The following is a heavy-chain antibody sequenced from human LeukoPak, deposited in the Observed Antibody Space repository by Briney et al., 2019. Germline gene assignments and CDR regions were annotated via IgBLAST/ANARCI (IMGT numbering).Heavy chain of an antibody. V-gene: IGHV3-66*01. D-gene: IGHD6-13*01. Sequence: GGSLRLSCAASGFTVSSNYMSWVRQAPGKGLEWVSVIYSGGSTYYADSVKGRFTISRDNSKNTLYLQMNSLRAEDTAVYYCAREEDSSSSQYFQHWGQGTLVTVSS. CDR3: AREEDSSSSQYFQH. J-gene: IGHJ1*01. CDR2: IYSGGST. CDR1: GFTVSSNY.